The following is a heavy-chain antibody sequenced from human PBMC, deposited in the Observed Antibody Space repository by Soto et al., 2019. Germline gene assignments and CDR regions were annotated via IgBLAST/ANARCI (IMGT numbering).Heavy chain of an antibody. CDR3: ARQYGGYEYYFAC. Sequence: QVQLQESGPGLLKPSSTVSLTCTVSGGSVNSGAYYWGWLRQPPGTGLEWIGYIYYGGITYSNPSLKSRRTISIDTSKNQFSLKLSSVTAADTAVYYCARQYGGYEYYFACWGPGHLVTVSS. D-gene: IGHD5-12*01. CDR1: GGSVNSGAYY. CDR2: IYYGGIT. J-gene: IGHJ4*02. V-gene: IGHV4-30-4*01.